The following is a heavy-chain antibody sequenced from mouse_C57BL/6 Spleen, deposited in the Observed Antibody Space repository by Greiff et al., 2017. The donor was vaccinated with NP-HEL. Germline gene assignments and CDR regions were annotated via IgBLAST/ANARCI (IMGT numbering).Heavy chain of an antibody. V-gene: IGHV1-81*01. CDR3: ARYYYEEAY. Sequence: VKVVESGAELARPGASVKLSCKASGYTFTSYGISWVKQRTGQGLEWIGEIYPRSGNTYYNEKFKGKATLTADKSSSTAYMELRSLTSEDSAVYFCARYYYEEAYWGQGTLVTVSA. J-gene: IGHJ3*01. D-gene: IGHD1-1*02. CDR2: IYPRSGNT. CDR1: GYTFTSYG.